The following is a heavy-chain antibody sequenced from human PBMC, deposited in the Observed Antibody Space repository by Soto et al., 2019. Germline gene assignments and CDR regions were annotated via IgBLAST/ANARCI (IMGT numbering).Heavy chain of an antibody. V-gene: IGHV4-34*01. Sequence: ETLSLTCAVYGGSFSDYYWSWIRQPPGKGLEWIGEINHSGSTNYNPSLKSRVTISVDPSKSQFSLRLSSVTAADTAVYYCARTSRFAYWGQGTLVTVSS. CDR1: GGSFSDYY. J-gene: IGHJ4*02. CDR2: INHSGST. D-gene: IGHD6-6*01. CDR3: ARTSRFAY.